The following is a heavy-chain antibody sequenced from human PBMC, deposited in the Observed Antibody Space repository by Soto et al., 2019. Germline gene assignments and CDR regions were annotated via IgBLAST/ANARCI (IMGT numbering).Heavy chain of an antibody. CDR2: IYHSGST. CDR3: ARGDYGDYLDY. D-gene: IGHD4-17*01. CDR1: GGSISSGGYS. J-gene: IGHJ4*02. Sequence: QLQLQESGSGLVKPSQTLSLTCAVSGGSISSGGYSWSWIRQPPGKGLEWIGYIYHSGSTYYNPSLKRXXTXPXGRSKNQFSLKLSSVSAADTAVYYCARGDYGDYLDYWGQGTLVTVSS. V-gene: IGHV4-30-2*01.